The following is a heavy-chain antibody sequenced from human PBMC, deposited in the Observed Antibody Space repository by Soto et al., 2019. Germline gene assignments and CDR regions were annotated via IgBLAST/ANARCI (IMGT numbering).Heavy chain of an antibody. V-gene: IGHV3-15*07. CDR2: IKKKNEGGTT. D-gene: IGHD1-20*01. CDR3: STGSVSTGYYGMDV. CDR1: SFTFSNAR. Sequence: GGSLRLSCAASSFTFSNARVNWVRPAPGKGLEWVGRIKKKNEGGTTDYAAPVKGRFTISRDDSKNTLYLQVDSLKTEDTAVYYCSTGSVSTGYYGMDVWGQGTTVTVSS. J-gene: IGHJ6*02.